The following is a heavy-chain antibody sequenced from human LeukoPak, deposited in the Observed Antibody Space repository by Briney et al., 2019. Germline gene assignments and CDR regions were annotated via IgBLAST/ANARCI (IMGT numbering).Heavy chain of an antibody. Sequence: SETLSLTCSVSGYSVSSVYYWGWIRQSPGKELEWIGSMYHSGTTYYNPSLKSRVTLSVDTSKNQFSLKLSSVTAADTAVYYCAGQYTGYDAFDYWGQGTLVTVSS. J-gene: IGHJ4*02. V-gene: IGHV4-38-2*02. CDR3: AGQYTGYDAFDY. CDR2: MYHSGTT. CDR1: GYSVSSVYY. D-gene: IGHD5-12*01.